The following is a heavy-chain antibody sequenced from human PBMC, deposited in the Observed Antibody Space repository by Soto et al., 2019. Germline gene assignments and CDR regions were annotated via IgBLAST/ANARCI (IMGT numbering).Heavy chain of an antibody. CDR3: ARYDYNGYYFDY. CDR1: GYTFSTYY. CDR2: INPSGGST. Sequence: ASVKVSCKASGYTFSTYYMHWVRQAPGQGYEWMGIINPSGGSTTYAQKIQGRVTMTRDTSTTTVYMELSSLKSEDTAVYYCARYDYNGYYFDYWGRG. J-gene: IGHJ4*02. D-gene: IGHD4-4*01. V-gene: IGHV1-46*01.